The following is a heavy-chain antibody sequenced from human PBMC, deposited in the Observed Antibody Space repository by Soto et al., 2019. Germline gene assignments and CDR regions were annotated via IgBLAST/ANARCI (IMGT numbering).Heavy chain of an antibody. J-gene: IGHJ3*02. Sequence: PGGSLRLSCAASGFTFSSYALSWVRQAPGTGLEWVSAISGSGGSTYYADSVKGRFTISRDNSKNTLYLQMNSLRAEDTAVYYCAKGTAYYDFWSGSHAFDIWGQGTMVTVSS. CDR3: AKGTAYYDFWSGSHAFDI. CDR1: GFTFSSYA. D-gene: IGHD3-3*01. CDR2: ISGSGGST. V-gene: IGHV3-23*01.